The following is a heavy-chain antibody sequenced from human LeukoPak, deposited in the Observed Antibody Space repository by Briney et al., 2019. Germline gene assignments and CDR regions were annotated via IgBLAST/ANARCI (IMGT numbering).Heavy chain of an antibody. V-gene: IGHV4-59*01. CDR2: IYYSGST. CDR3: ARLRLRYTRNGDSTSYEVFDI. J-gene: IGHJ3*02. Sequence: PSETLSLTCTVSGGSISSYYWSWIRQPPGKGLEWIGYIYYSGSTNYNPSLKSRVTISVDTSKNQLSLKLSSVTAADTAVYYCARLRLRYTRNGDSTSYEVFDIWGQGTVVTVSS. D-gene: IGHD2-21*01. CDR1: GGSISSYY.